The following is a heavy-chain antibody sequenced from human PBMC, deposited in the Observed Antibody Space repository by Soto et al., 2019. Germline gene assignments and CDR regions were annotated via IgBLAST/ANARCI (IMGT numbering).Heavy chain of an antibody. V-gene: IGHV3-33*01. Sequence: QVQLVESGGGVVQPGRSLRLSCAASGFTFSSYGMHWVRQAPGKGLEWVAVIWYDGSNKYYADSVKGRFTISRDNSKNTLYLQMNSLRAEDTAVYYCARCPTRGYDSSVGANWGQGTLVTVSS. D-gene: IGHD3-22*01. J-gene: IGHJ4*02. CDR2: IWYDGSNK. CDR1: GFTFSSYG. CDR3: ARCPTRGYDSSVGAN.